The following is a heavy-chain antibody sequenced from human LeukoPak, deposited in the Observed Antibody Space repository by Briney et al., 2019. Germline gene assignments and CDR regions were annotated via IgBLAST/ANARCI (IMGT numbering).Heavy chain of an antibody. D-gene: IGHD6-13*01. CDR3: ARILVIAAAVDY. CDR2: IYYSGST. V-gene: IGHV4-31*03. J-gene: IGHJ4*02. CDR1: GGSIRSGGYY. Sequence: SQTLSLTCTVSGGSIRSGGYYWSWIRQHPGEGLEFIGYIYYSGSTYYNPSLKSRVTISVDTSKNQFSLKVNSVTAADTAVYYCARILVIAAAVDYWGQGTLVTVSS.